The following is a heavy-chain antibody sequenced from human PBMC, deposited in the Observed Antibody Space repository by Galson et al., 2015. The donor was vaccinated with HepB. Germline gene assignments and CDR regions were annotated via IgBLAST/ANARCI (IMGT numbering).Heavy chain of an antibody. D-gene: IGHD5-12*01. CDR3: ARDRGARSGYDPLAVGDY. CDR2: IDSSSSYI. Sequence: SLRLSCAVSGFTFSGYSMAWVRQAPRKGLEWVSSIDSSSSYIYYADSVKGRFTISRDNAKDSLYLRMNSLRAEDTAVYYCARDRGARSGYDPLAVGDYWGQGTLVTVSS. J-gene: IGHJ4*02. CDR1: GFTFSGYS. V-gene: IGHV3-21*01.